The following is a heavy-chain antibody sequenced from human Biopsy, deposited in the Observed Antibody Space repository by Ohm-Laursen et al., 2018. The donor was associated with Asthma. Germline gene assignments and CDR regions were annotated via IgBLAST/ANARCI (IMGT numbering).Heavy chain of an antibody. Sequence: SDTLSLTWAVSGGSISSGGYSWSWIRQPPGKGLEWIGYIYHSGSTYYNPSLKSRVTISVDRSKNQFSLKLSSVTAADTAVHYCARVKDGYNFDYWGQGTLVTVSS. CDR1: GGSISSGGYS. CDR3: ARVKDGYNFDY. J-gene: IGHJ4*02. V-gene: IGHV4-30-2*01. D-gene: IGHD5-24*01. CDR2: IYHSGST.